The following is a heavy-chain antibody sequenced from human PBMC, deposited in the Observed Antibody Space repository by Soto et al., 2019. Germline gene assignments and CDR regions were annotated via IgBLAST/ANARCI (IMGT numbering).Heavy chain of an antibody. CDR3: ARLITGTVGVDY. CDR2: VNPANGYT. Sequence: QVPLVQSGAGVKKPGASVTVSCKASGYIFSSYAMHWVRQAPGQRLEWMGWVNPANGYTKYSQTFQGRVTITWDTSASTAYMDLSSLRSGDTAVYYFARLITGTVGVDYWGQGTLVTVSS. J-gene: IGHJ4*02. CDR1: GYIFSSYA. V-gene: IGHV1-3*01. D-gene: IGHD1-20*01.